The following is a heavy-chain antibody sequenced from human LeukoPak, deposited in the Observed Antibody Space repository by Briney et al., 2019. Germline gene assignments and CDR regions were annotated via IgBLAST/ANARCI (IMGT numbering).Heavy chain of an antibody. CDR3: ARDWGYYSFDS. Sequence: GSLRLSCAASGFTFDDYAMHWVRQPAGKGLEWIGRIFANGNTDFNPSLKSRVTMSVDTSKNHFSLKLTSVTAADTAIYYCARDWGYYSFDSWGQGTQVTVSS. D-gene: IGHD3-3*01. CDR1: GFTFDDYA. V-gene: IGHV4-4*07. CDR2: IFANGNT. J-gene: IGHJ4*02.